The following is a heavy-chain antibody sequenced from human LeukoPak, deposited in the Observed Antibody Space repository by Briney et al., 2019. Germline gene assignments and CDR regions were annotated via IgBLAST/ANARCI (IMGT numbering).Heavy chain of an antibody. V-gene: IGHV3-48*04. CDR3: AELGITMIGGV. Sequence: GGSLRLSCAASGFTFSSYSMNWVRQAPGKGLEWVSSISSSGSTIYYADSVKGRFTISRDNAKNSLYLQMNSPRAEDTAVYYCAELGITMIGGVWGKGTTVTISS. D-gene: IGHD3-10*02. J-gene: IGHJ6*04. CDR2: ISSSGSTI. CDR1: GFTFSSYS.